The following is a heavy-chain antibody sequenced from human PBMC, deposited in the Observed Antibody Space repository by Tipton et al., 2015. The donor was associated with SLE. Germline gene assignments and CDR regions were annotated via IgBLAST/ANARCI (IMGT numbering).Heavy chain of an antibody. CDR3: ARSGDYKSTMDV. Sequence: SLRLSCAASGFTFSSYAMHWVRQAPGKGLEWVAVISYDGSNKYYADSVKGRFTISRDNSKNTLYLQMNSLRAEDTAVYYCARSGDYKSTMDVWGQGTTVTVSS. V-gene: IGHV3-30*04. D-gene: IGHD4-17*01. CDR2: ISYDGSNK. CDR1: GFTFSSYA. J-gene: IGHJ6*02.